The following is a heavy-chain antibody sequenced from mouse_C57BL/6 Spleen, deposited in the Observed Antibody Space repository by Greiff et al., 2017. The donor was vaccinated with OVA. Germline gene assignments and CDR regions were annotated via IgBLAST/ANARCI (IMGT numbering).Heavy chain of an antibody. Sequence: QVQLQQPGAELVKPGASVKLSCKASGYTFTSYWMHWVKQRPGQGLEWIGMIHPNSGSTNYNEKFKSKATLTVDKSSSTAYMQLSSLTSEDSAFYYCARYYDYDAAWFAYWGQGTLVTVSA. V-gene: IGHV1-64*01. CDR2: IHPNSGST. CDR1: GYTFTSYW. CDR3: ARYYDYDAAWFAY. D-gene: IGHD2-4*01. J-gene: IGHJ3*01.